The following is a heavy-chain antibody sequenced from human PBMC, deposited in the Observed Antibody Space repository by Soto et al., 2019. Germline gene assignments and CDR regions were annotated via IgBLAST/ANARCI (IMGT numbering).Heavy chain of an antibody. CDR3: ARQEITFGGVIATGYGMDV. CDR2: IYYSGST. J-gene: IGHJ6*02. Sequence: QLQLQESGPGLVKPSETLSLTCTVSGGSISSSSYYWGWIRQPPGKGLEWIGSIYYSGSTYYNPSLKPRVTISVDTSKNQFSLKLSSVTAADTAVYYCARQEITFGGVIATGYGMDVWGQGTTVTVSS. D-gene: IGHD3-16*02. V-gene: IGHV4-39*01. CDR1: GGSISSSSYY.